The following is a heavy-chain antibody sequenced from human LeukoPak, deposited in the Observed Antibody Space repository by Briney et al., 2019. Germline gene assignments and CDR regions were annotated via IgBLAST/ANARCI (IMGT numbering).Heavy chain of an antibody. J-gene: IGHJ4*02. CDR1: GYTFTSYG. V-gene: IGHV1-18*01. CDR3: ARDDKYSSSSHFDY. Sequence: ASVKVSCKASGYTFTSYGISWVRQAPGQGLEWMGWISAYNGNTNYAQKLQGRVTMTTDTSTSTAYMELRSLRSDDTAVYYCARDDKYSSSSHFDYWGQGTLVTVSS. CDR2: ISAYNGNT. D-gene: IGHD6-6*01.